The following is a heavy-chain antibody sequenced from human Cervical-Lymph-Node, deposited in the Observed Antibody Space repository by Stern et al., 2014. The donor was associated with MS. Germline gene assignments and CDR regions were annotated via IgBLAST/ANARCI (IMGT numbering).Heavy chain of an antibody. Sequence: EVQLVQSGGALVKPGWSLRLSCAASGFTFSKAGMTWVRQAPGSGREWVGRIKTKTDGGTTDYAGPVKGRFTISRDDSKNTLYLQMNSLKSEDTAVYYCTTASGTFWGQGTLVTVSS. CDR1: GFTFSKAG. D-gene: IGHD6-25*01. CDR3: TTASGTF. J-gene: IGHJ4*02. CDR2: IKTKTDGGTT. V-gene: IGHV3-15*02.